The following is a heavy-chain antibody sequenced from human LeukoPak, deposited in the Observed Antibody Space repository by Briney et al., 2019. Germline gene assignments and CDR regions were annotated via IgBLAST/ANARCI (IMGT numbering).Heavy chain of an antibody. CDR1: GFTVCTNY. V-gene: IGHV3-74*01. J-gene: IGHJ4*02. Sequence: GGSLRLSCAASGFTVCTNYMSWVRQAPGKGLGWVSRLNGDGRRTTYAESVKGRFTISRDNAKNTLYLKMTSLRAEDTAVYFCARVSVCSSTGCNSLFDYWGQGVLVTVSS. D-gene: IGHD2-2*01. CDR2: LNGDGRRT. CDR3: ARVSVCSSTGCNSLFDY.